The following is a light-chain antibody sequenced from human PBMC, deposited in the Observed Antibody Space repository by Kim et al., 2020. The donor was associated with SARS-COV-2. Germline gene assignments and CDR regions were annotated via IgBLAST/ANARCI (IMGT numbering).Light chain of an antibody. V-gene: IGKV1-6*01. CDR3: LQVYNYPFT. CDR1: QGIRND. Sequence: AIQMTQSPSSLSASVGDRVTITCRASQGIRNDLGWYQQKPGTAPKLLMYAASSLQSGVPSRFSGSGSGTDFALTISSLQPEDFATYYCLQVYNYPFTFGGGTKVYIK. CDR2: AAS. J-gene: IGKJ4*01.